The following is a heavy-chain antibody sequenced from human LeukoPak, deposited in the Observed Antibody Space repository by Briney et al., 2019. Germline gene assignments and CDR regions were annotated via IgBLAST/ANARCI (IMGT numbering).Heavy chain of an antibody. CDR1: GFTFSSYG. CDR3: AKGYYYDSSGYYYNPTTYYFDY. CDR2: ISGSGGST. V-gene: IGHV3-23*01. J-gene: IGHJ4*02. Sequence: GGSLRLSCAASGFTFSSYGMHWVRQAPGKGLEWVSGISGSGGSTDYADSVKGRFTISRDNSKKTLYLQMNSLRAEDTAVYYCAKGYYYDSSGYYYNPTTYYFDYWGQGTLVAVSS. D-gene: IGHD3-22*01.